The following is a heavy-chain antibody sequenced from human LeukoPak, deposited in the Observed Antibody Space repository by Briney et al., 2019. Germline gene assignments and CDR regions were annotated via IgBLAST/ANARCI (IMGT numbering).Heavy chain of an antibody. J-gene: IGHJ6*03. V-gene: IGHV3-48*03. CDR3: ARGGLTIFGVVNYMDV. D-gene: IGHD3-3*01. CDR2: ISSSGSDI. CDR1: GFTFSNYE. Sequence: GGSLRLSCAASGFTFSNYEMHWVRQAPRKGLEWVSYISSSGSDIYYADSVKGRFTISRDSAKNSLYLQMNSLRAEDTALYYCARGGLTIFGVVNYMDVWGKGTTVTVSS.